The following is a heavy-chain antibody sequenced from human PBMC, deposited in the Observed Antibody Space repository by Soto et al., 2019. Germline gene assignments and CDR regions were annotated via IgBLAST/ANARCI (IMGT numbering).Heavy chain of an antibody. V-gene: IGHV4-31*03. CDR2: IYYSGST. D-gene: IGHD3-10*01. CDR3: ASSRGLFRGVKDNYYYYYGMDV. CDR1: GGSISSGGYY. Sequence: SETLSLTCTVSGGSISSGGYYWSWIRQHPGKGLEWVGYIYYSGSTYYNKSLKSRVTISVDTSKNQFSMKLSSVTAADTAVYYCASSRGLFRGVKDNYYYYYGMDVWGQGTTVTVSS. J-gene: IGHJ6*02.